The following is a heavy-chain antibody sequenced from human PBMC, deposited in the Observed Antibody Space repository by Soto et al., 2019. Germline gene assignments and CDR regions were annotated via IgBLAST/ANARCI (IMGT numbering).Heavy chain of an antibody. J-gene: IGHJ4*02. V-gene: IGHV1-69*12. Sequence: QVQLVQSGAEVKKPGSSVKVSCKASGGTFSSYAISWVRQAPGQGLEWMGGIIPIFGTANYAQKFQGRVMITADESTSTAYMELSSLRSEDTAVYYCARVGSGGSSSWYDYWGQGTLVTVSS. CDR1: GGTFSSYA. CDR3: ARVGSGGSSSWYDY. CDR2: IIPIFGTA. D-gene: IGHD6-13*01.